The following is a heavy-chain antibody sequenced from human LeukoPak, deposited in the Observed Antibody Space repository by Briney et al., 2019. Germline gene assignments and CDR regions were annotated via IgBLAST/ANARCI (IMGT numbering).Heavy chain of an antibody. Sequence: SQTLSLTCTVSGGSISSGDYYWSWIRQPPGKGLEWIGYIYYSGSTYYNPSLKSRVTISVDTSKNQFSLKLSSVTAADTAVYYYARGPDGYYEDYWGQGTLVTVSS. CDR3: ARGPDGYYEDY. D-gene: IGHD3-22*01. CDR2: IYYSGST. CDR1: GGSISSGDYY. J-gene: IGHJ4*02. V-gene: IGHV4-30-4*01.